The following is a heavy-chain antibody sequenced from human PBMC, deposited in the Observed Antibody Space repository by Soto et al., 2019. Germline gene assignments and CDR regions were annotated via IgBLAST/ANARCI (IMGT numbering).Heavy chain of an antibody. D-gene: IGHD2-2*01. J-gene: IGHJ6*02. CDR1: GFTFSSYW. CDR2: INSDGSST. V-gene: IGHV3-74*01. Sequence: LRLSCAASGFTFSSYWMHWVRQAPWKGLVWVSRINSDGSSTRYADSVKGRFTISRDNAKNTLYLQMNSLRAEDTAVYFCARDPDIVLLPAAEDAMDVWGQGTTVTVSS. CDR3: ARDPDIVLLPAAEDAMDV.